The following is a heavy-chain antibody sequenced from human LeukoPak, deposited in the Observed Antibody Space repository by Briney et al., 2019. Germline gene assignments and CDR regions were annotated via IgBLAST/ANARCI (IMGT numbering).Heavy chain of an antibody. CDR1: GFTFSNAW. CDR2: IRYDGSNK. J-gene: IGHJ4*02. Sequence: PGGSLRLSCAASGFTFSNAWMSWVRQAPCKGLEWVAFIRYDGSNKYYADSVKGRFTISRDNSKNTLYLQMNSLRAEDTAVYYCAKDFDFPLGWGQGTLVTVSS. V-gene: IGHV3-30*02. D-gene: IGHD3-3*01. CDR3: AKDFDFPLG.